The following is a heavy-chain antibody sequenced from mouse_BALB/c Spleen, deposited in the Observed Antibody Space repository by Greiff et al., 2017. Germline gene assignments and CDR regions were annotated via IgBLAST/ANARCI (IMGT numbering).Heavy chain of an antibody. D-gene: IGHD2-4*01. CDR2: ISSGSSTI. CDR3: ARSGLRRAMDY. J-gene: IGHJ4*01. Sequence: EVHLVESGGGLVQPGGSRKLSCAASGFTFSSFGMHWVRQAPEKGLEWVAYISSGSSTIYYADTVKGRFTISRDNPKNTLFLQMTSLRSEDTAMYYCARSGLRRAMDYWGQGTSVTVSS. CDR1: GFTFSSFG. V-gene: IGHV5-17*02.